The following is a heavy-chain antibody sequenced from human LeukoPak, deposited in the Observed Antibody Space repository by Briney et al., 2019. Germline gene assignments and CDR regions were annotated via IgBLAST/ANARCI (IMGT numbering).Heavy chain of an antibody. CDR1: GFTFSSCA. J-gene: IGHJ4*02. D-gene: IGHD3-22*01. V-gene: IGHV3-23*01. CDR3: SRSAYYDGSGNYYDY. CDR2: ISGSTSST. Sequence: GGSLRLSCAASGFTFSSCAMSWVRQAPGKGLEWVSTISGSTSSTYYADSVKGRFTISRDNAKNTLYLQMNGLRAEDTAVYYCSRSAYYDGSGNYYDYWGQGTLVTVSS.